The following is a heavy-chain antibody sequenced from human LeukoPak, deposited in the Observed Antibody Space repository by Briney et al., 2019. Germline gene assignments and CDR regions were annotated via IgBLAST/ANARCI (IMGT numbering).Heavy chain of an antibody. J-gene: IGHJ4*02. CDR2: IYYSWGT. D-gene: IGHD3-3*01. CDR1: GVSISSTSYY. CDR3: ARGGRTIFGVPQYYFDY. V-gene: IGHV4-39*07. Sequence: SETLSLTCTVSGVSISSTSYYWGWIRQPPGKGLERIGSIYYSWGTYYNPSLKSRVTISVDTSKNQFSRTLSSVTTAESAGGYCARGGRTIFGVPQYYFDYWGQGTLVTVSS.